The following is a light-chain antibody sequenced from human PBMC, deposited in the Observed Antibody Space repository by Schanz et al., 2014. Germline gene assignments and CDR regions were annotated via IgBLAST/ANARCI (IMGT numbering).Light chain of an antibody. Sequence: EIVLTQSPATLSLSPGERATLSCKASQSISGYDLAWYQQKPGQAPRLLIYGASSRATGIPDRFSGSGSGTDFTLTISRLEPEDFAVYYCQQYGSSPWTFGQGTKVEIK. J-gene: IGKJ1*01. V-gene: IGKV3-20*01. CDR1: QSISGYD. CDR2: GAS. CDR3: QQYGSSPWT.